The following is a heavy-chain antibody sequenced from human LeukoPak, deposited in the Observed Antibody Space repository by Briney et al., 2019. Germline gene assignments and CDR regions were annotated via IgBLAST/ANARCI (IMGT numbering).Heavy chain of an antibody. D-gene: IGHD2-15*01. J-gene: IGHJ5*02. CDR1: GGSFSGYY. Sequence: SETLSLTCAVYGGSFSGYYWSWIRQPPGKGLEWIGEINHSGSTNYNPSLKSRVTISVDTSKNQFSLKLSSVTAADTAVYYCARGCSGGSCPEPKFDPWGQGTLVTVSS. CDR2: INHSGST. V-gene: IGHV4-34*01. CDR3: ARGCSGGSCPEPKFDP.